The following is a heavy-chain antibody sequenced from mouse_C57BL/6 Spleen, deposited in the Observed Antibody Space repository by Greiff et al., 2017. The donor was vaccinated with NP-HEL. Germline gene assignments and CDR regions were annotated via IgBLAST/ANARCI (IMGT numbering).Heavy chain of an antibody. D-gene: IGHD1-1*01. CDR1: GYTFTSYW. CDR2: IYPGSGST. CDR3: ARWHYGSSYMGYFDV. Sequence: QVHVKQSGAELVKPGASVKMSCKASGYTFTSYWITWVKQRPGQGLEWIGDIYPGSGSTNYNEKFKSKATLTVDTSSSTAYMQLSSLTSEDSAVYYCARWHYGSSYMGYFDVWGTGTTVTVSS. V-gene: IGHV1-55*01. J-gene: IGHJ1*03.